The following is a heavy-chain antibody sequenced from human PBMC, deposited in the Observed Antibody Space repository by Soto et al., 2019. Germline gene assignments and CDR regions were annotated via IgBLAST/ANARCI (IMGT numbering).Heavy chain of an antibody. D-gene: IGHD1-26*01. CDR2: IYYSGST. Sequence: SETLSLTCTVSGGSISSGGYYWSWIRQHPGKGLEWIGYIYYSGSTYYNPSLKSRVTISVDTSKNQFSLKLSSVTAADTAVYYCARGRGSYTPYHFDYWGQGTLVTVSS. CDR3: ARGRGSYTPYHFDY. CDR1: GGSISSGGYY. V-gene: IGHV4-31*03. J-gene: IGHJ4*02.